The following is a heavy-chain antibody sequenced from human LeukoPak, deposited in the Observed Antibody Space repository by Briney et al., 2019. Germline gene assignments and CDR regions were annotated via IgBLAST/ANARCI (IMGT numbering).Heavy chain of an antibody. CDR2: IWYDGSNK. J-gene: IGHJ4*02. CDR1: GFTFSSYG. CDR3: AREYGSGSYGTFDY. D-gene: IGHD3-10*01. Sequence: GSLRLSCEASGFTFSSYGMHWVRQAPGKGLEWVAVIWYDGSNKYYADSVKGRFTISRDNSKNTLYLQMNSLRAEDTAVYYCAREYGSGSYGTFDYWGQGTLVTVSS. V-gene: IGHV3-33*01.